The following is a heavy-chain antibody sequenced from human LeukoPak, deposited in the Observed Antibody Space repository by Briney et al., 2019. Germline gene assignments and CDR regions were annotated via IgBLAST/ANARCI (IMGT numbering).Heavy chain of an antibody. CDR1: GGFITSTNW. CDR2: VSLSGLT. Sequence: PSETLSLTCGVSGGFITSTNWWSWVRPPPGQGLEWIGEVSLSGLTNYNPSLSSRVIMALDTSKNHLSLHLTSVTAADTAVYYCSRENGAFSPFGYWGQGYLVTVLS. V-gene: IGHV4-4*02. CDR3: SRENGAFSPFGY. D-gene: IGHD2-8*01. J-gene: IGHJ4*02.